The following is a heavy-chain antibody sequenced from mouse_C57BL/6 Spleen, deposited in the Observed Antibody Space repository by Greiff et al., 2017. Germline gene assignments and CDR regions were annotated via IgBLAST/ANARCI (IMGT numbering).Heavy chain of an antibody. J-gene: IGHJ4*01. Sequence: VKLVESGPGLVQPSQSLSITCTVSGFSLTSYGVHWVRQSPGKGLEWLGVIWRGGSTDYNAAFMSRLSITKDNSKNQVFFKMNRLQADDTSIYYCAKKKFKDYAMDYWGQGTSVTVSS. V-gene: IGHV2-5*01. CDR1: GFSLTSYG. CDR2: IWRGGST. CDR3: AKKKFKDYAMDY. D-gene: IGHD1-3*01.